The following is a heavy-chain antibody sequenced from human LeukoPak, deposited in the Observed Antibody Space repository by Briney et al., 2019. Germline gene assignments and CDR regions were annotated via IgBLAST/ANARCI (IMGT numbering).Heavy chain of an antibody. CDR3: ARDQSTPITRGAFDI. Sequence: GGSLRLSCAASGFTFSSYAMHWVRQAPGKGLEYVSAISSNGGSTYYANSVKGRFTISRDNSKNTLYLQMGSLRAEDMAVYYCARDQSTPITRGAFDIWGQGTMVTVSS. CDR1: GFTFSSYA. D-gene: IGHD5-12*01. V-gene: IGHV3-64*01. J-gene: IGHJ3*02. CDR2: ISSNGGST.